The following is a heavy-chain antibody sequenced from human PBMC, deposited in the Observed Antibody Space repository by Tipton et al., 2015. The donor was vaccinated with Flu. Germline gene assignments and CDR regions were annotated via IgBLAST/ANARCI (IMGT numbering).Heavy chain of an antibody. CDR2: IQYDGSNQ. D-gene: IGHD2-2*02. CDR1: GFTFSSYG. J-gene: IGHJ4*02. V-gene: IGHV3-30*02. Sequence: SLRLSCAASGFTFSSYGMHWVRQAPGKGLEWVAFIQYDGSNQHYADSVKGRLTISRDNSKNTLYLQLNSLRAEDTAVYYCAKDNLVGWSAIIQNRGSHHDYWGQGALVTVSS. CDR3: AKDNLVGWSAIIQNRGSHHDY.